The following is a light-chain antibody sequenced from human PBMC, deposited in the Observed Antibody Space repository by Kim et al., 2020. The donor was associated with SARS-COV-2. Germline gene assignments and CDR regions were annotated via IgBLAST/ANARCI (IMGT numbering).Light chain of an antibody. CDR3: CSYTSSDTYV. J-gene: IGLJ1*01. CDR1: SVDVGRYNY. Sequence: GQSIPISCTGTSVDVGRYNYVAWDQQHPGKAPKVMIYGVSNRPSGVSNRFSGSKSDNTASLTISGLQAEDEADYYCCSYTSSDTYVFGTGTKVTVL. V-gene: IGLV2-14*03. CDR2: GVS.